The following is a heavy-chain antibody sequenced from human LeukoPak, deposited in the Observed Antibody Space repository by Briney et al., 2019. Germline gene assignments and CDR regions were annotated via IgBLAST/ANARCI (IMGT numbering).Heavy chain of an antibody. V-gene: IGHV4-39*01. CDR2: IYYSGST. J-gene: IGHJ4*02. CDR1: GVSIRSSSFY. CDR3: ARGLRWDLTISGTSTFDY. Sequence: SETLSLTCSVSGVSIRSSSFYWGWIRQPPGKGLEWIGSIYYSGSTYYRPSLKSRVTMSVDTSKNQFSLRLSSVTAADTAVYYCARGLRWDLTISGTSTFDYWGQGSLVTVSS. D-gene: IGHD1-26*01.